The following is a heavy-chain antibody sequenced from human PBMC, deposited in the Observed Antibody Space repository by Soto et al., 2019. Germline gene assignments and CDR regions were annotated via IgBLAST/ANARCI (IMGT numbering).Heavy chain of an antibody. J-gene: IGHJ2*01. V-gene: IGHV1-69*01. Sequence: QVQLVQSGAEVKKPGSSVKVSCKASGGTFSSYAISWVRQAPGQGLEWMGGIIPIFGTANYAQKFQGRVTITADESTSTAYMELSSLRSEDTAVYYCARDSSTYYDFWSGPMGVGYFDLWGRGTLVTVSS. CDR2: IIPIFGTA. CDR3: ARDSSTYYDFWSGPMGVGYFDL. D-gene: IGHD3-3*01. CDR1: GGTFSSYA.